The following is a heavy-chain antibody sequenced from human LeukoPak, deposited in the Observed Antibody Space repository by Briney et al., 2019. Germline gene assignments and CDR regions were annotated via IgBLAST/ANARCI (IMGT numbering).Heavy chain of an antibody. Sequence: PSETLSLTCTVSGDSISSYYWSWIRQPPGKGLEWIGYIYYSGSTNYNPSLKSRVTISVDTSKNQFSLKLSSVTAADTAVYYCARGDSSPWYFDLWGRGTLVTVSS. CDR2: IYYSGST. J-gene: IGHJ2*01. CDR1: GDSISSYY. CDR3: ARGDSSPWYFDL. V-gene: IGHV4-59*01. D-gene: IGHD6-13*01.